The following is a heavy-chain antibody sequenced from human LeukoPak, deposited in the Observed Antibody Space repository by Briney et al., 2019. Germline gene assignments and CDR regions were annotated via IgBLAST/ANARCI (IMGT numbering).Heavy chain of an antibody. CDR2: ISGSGGSI. Sequence: GGSLRLSCAASGFTFSNYVMSWVRQAPRKGLEWVSGISGSGGSIYYADSAKGRFTISRDSSKNTLNLQMNSLRAEDTAVYYCAKHGDTAMWLDYWGQGTLVTVSS. CDR1: GFTFSNYV. J-gene: IGHJ4*02. D-gene: IGHD5-18*01. V-gene: IGHV3-23*01. CDR3: AKHGDTAMWLDY.